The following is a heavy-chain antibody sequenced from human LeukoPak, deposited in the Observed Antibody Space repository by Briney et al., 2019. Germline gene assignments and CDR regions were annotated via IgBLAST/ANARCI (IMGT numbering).Heavy chain of an antibody. CDR1: GGTFSSYA. D-gene: IGHD2-2*02. J-gene: IGHJ6*02. CDR3: ARGHIVVVPAAIRYYYYGMDV. V-gene: IGHV1-69*01. CDR2: IIPIFGTA. Sequence: PVASVKVSCKASGGTFSSYAISWVRQAPGQGLEWMGGIIPIFGTANYAQKFQGRVTITADESTSTAYMELSSLRSEDTAVYYCARGHIVVVPAAIRYYYYGMDVWGQGTMVTVSS.